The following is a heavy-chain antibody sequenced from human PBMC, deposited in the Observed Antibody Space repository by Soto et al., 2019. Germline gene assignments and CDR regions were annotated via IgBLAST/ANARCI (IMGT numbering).Heavy chain of an antibody. V-gene: IGHV4-34*01. CDR1: GGSFSGYY. D-gene: IGHD3-16*02. J-gene: IGHJ4*02. CDR3: ARVTYDYVWGSYRYYFDY. Sequence: TSETLSLTCAVYGGSFSGYYWSWIRQPPGKGLEWIGEINHSGSTNYNPSLKSRVTISVDTSKNQFSLKLSSVTAADTAVYYCARVTYDYVWGSYRYYFDYWGQGTLVTVSS. CDR2: INHSGST.